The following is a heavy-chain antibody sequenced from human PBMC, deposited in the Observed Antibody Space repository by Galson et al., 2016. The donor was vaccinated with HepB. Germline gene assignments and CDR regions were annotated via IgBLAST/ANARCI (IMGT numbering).Heavy chain of an antibody. D-gene: IGHD3-22*01. CDR3: ARDGYYDSSGYYYDDYYDGMDV. Sequence: SLRLSCAASGFTFSSYSMNWVRQAPGKGLEWVSSISSSSSYIYYADSVKGRFTISRDNAKNSLYRQMNSLRAEDTAVYYCARDGYYDSSGYYYDDYYDGMDVWGEGTTVTVSS. J-gene: IGHJ6*04. CDR2: ISSSSSYI. V-gene: IGHV3-21*01. CDR1: GFTFSSYS.